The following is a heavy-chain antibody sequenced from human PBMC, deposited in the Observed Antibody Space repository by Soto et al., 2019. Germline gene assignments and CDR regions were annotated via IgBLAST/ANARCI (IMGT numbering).Heavy chain of an antibody. CDR3: ALDIVVVPAAIRGTYY. D-gene: IGHD2-2*02. V-gene: IGHV1-18*04. Sequence: ASVKVSCKASGYTFRSYGISWVRQAPGQGLEWVGWISAYNGDTHYAQKFQGRVTITADESTSTAYMELSSLRSEDTAVYYCALDIVVVPAAIRGTYYWGQGTLVTVSS. CDR1: GYTFRSYG. CDR2: ISAYNGDT. J-gene: IGHJ4*02.